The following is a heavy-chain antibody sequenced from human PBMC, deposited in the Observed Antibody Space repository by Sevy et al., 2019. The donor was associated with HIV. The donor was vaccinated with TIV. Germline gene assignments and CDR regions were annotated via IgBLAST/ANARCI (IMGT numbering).Heavy chain of an antibody. Sequence: ASVKVSCKASGYTFTSYGISWVRQAPGQGLEWMGWISAYNGNTNYAQKLQGRVTMTTDTSTSTAYMELMSLRSDDTAVYYCARVSPSPTYYDFWSGYIRGMDVWGQGTTVTVSS. CDR2: ISAYNGNT. CDR1: GYTFTSYG. V-gene: IGHV1-18*01. J-gene: IGHJ6*02. D-gene: IGHD3-3*01. CDR3: ARVSPSPTYYDFWSGYIRGMDV.